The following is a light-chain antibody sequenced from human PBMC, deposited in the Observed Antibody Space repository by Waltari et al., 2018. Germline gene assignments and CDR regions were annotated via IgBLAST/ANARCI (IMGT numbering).Light chain of an antibody. J-gene: IGKJ4*01. CDR2: WAS. CDR3: QQYYSTPSWT. CDR1: QSVLYSSKNKNY. V-gene: IGKV4-1*01. Sequence: DIVMTQSPDSLAVSLGERATINCKSSQSVLYSSKNKNYLAWYQQKPGQPPKLLIYWASTRESGVPDRFSGSWSGTDFTLTISSLQAEDVAVYYCQQYYSTPSWTFGGGTKVEIK.